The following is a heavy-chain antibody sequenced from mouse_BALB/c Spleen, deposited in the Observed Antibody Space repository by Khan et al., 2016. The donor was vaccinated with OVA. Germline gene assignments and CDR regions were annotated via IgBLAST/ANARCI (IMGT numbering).Heavy chain of an antibody. Sequence: EVELVESGGDLVKPGGSLKFSCAASGFTFSSYSMSWVRQTPDKRLEWVATISSGGDYTYYSDNVKGRFTISRDNAKNTLYVQMSSLKSEDTAMYYCASHLTGSFAYWGQGTLVTVSA. V-gene: IGHV5-6*01. J-gene: IGHJ3*01. CDR2: ISSGGDYT. CDR1: GFTFSSYS. CDR3: ASHLTGSFAY. D-gene: IGHD4-1*01.